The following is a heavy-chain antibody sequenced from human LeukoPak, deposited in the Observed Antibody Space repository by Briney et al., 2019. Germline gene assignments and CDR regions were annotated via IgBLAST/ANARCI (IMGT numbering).Heavy chain of an antibody. Sequence: SQTLSLTCAVSGDSVSSSSAVWNWIRQSPSGGLEWLGRTYYRSKWHNEYAESVKSRISITSDTSQNQFSLQLNSVTPEDTADYYCAGTTDYSSFLAFWGQGTLVTVSS. J-gene: IGHJ4*02. CDR1: GDSVSSSSAV. CDR3: AGTTDYSSFLAF. D-gene: IGHD4-11*01. V-gene: IGHV6-1*01. CDR2: TYYRSKWHN.